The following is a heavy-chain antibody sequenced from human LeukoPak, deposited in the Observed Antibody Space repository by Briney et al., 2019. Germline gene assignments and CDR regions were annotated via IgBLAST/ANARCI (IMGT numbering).Heavy chain of an antibody. J-gene: IGHJ5*02. Sequence: AGGSLRLSCAASGFTFSSYWMHWVRQAPGKGLEWVSAISGSGGSTYYADSVKGRFTISRDNSKNTLYLQMNSLRAEDTAVYYCAKRLLWFGESPSDPWGQGTLVTVSS. CDR2: ISGSGGST. CDR1: GFTFSSYW. V-gene: IGHV3-23*01. CDR3: AKRLLWFGESPSDP. D-gene: IGHD3-10*01.